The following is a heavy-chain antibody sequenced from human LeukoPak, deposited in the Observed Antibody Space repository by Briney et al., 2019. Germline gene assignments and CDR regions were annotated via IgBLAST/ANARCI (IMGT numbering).Heavy chain of an antibody. D-gene: IGHD3-9*01. CDR2: IHYSAST. CDR3: AWGLKTLYDILTGHYKGVAYFDY. J-gene: IGHJ4*02. Sequence: PSETLSLTCTVSGGSISDSSYYGGWIRQPPGKWLEWIASIHYSASTYYNPSLKSRVTISVDTSKNQFSMKLTSVTAADTAVYYCAWGLKTLYDILTGHYKGVAYFDYWGQGTLVTVSS. CDR1: GGSISDSSYY. V-gene: IGHV4-39*01.